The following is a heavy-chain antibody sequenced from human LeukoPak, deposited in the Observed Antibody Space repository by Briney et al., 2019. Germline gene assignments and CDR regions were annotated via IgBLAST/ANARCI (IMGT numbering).Heavy chain of an antibody. J-gene: IGHJ4*02. V-gene: IGHV3-30*04. D-gene: IGHD2-21*02. Sequence: PGRTLRLSCAASGFTFSSYAMHWVRQAPGKGLEWVALIPYDGSNKYYADSVKGRFTVSRDNSKNTLYLQMNSLRAEDTAVYYCANYLDCGGDCYDASPIDYWGQGTLVTVSS. CDR2: IPYDGSNK. CDR3: ANYLDCGGDCYDASPIDY. CDR1: GFTFSSYA.